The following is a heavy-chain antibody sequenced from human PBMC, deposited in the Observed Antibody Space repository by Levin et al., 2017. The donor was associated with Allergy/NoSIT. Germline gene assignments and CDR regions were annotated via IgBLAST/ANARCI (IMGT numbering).Heavy chain of an antibody. CDR1: GFTFDDYA. CDR2: ISWNSGSI. J-gene: IGHJ4*02. D-gene: IGHD5-12*01. Sequence: GGSLRLSCAASGFTFDDYAMHWVRQAPGKGLEWVSGISWNSGSIGYADSVKGRFTISRDNAKNSLFLQMNSLRAEDTALYYCAKDFTSGGYHDGFPDQWGQGTLVTVSS. CDR3: AKDFTSGGYHDGFPDQ. V-gene: IGHV3-9*01.